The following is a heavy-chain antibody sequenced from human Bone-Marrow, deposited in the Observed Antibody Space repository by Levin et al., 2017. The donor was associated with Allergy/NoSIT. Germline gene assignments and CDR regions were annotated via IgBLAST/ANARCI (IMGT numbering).Heavy chain of an antibody. D-gene: IGHD6-19*01. V-gene: IGHV3-30-3*01. CDR3: ARVFRVMKRVGVVGTWLVRKDFFDY. CDR1: GFTFSSYA. CDR2: ISYDGSNK. Sequence: PGGSLRLSCAASGFTFSSYAMHWVRQAPGKGLEWVAVISYDGSNKYYADSVKGRFTISRDNSKNTLYLQMNSLRAEDTAVYYCARVFRVMKRVGVVGTWLVRKDFFDYWGQGTLVTVSS. J-gene: IGHJ4*02.